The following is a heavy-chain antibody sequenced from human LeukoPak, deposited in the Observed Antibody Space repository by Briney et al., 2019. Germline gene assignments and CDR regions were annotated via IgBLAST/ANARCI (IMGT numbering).Heavy chain of an antibody. CDR3: ARLGLSGYDLLDY. CDR1: GYSFTTYW. V-gene: IGHV5-51*01. CDR2: IYPGDSET. D-gene: IGHD5-12*01. J-gene: IGHJ4*02. Sequence: GESLKISCKGSGYSFTTYWIAWVRQMPGKGLEWMGIIYPGDSETGYSPSFQGQVTFSADKSINTAYLQWSSLKASDAAIYYCARLGLSGYDLLDYWGQGTLVTVSS.